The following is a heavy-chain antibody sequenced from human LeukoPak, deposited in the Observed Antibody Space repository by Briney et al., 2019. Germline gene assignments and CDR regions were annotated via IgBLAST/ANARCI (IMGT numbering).Heavy chain of an antibody. D-gene: IGHD1-26*01. V-gene: IGHV3-74*01. J-gene: IGHJ4*02. Sequence: GGSLRLSCVASGFTFSDYWLDWVRQAPGKGLMWVSRVSGDGSSTTYADSVRGRFTISRDNAKNTLYLQMNSLRAEDTAVYYCAKDEEWWELPNHFDYRGQGTLVTVSS. CDR3: AKDEEWWELPNHFDY. CDR1: GFTFSDYW. CDR2: VSGDGSST.